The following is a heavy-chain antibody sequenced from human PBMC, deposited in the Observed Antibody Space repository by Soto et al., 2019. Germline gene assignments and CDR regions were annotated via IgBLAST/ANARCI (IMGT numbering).Heavy chain of an antibody. J-gene: IGHJ5*02. Sequence: ASVKVSCKASGYTFTRYTMNWVRQAPGQRLEWMGWINPDNGNTKSSQKFQDRVIITRETSASTAYMDLSSLRYEDTAVYYCARGLAKGPLDPWGQGTLVAVCS. V-gene: IGHV1-3*01. CDR1: GYTFTRYT. CDR2: INPDNGNT. CDR3: ARGLAKGPLDP.